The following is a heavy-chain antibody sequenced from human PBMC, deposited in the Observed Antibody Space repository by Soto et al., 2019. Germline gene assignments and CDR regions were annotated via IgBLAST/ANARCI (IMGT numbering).Heavy chain of an antibody. V-gene: IGHV1-69*06. CDR1: GGTFSSYA. D-gene: IGHD2-15*01. Sequence: QVPLVQSGAEVKKPGSSVKVSCKASGGTFSSYAISWVRQAPGQGLEWMGGIIPIFGTANYAQKFQGRVTITADKSTSTAYMELSSLRSEDTAVYYCARDPGGGRERDYYYGMDVWGQGTTVTVSS. J-gene: IGHJ6*02. CDR3: ARDPGGGRERDYYYGMDV. CDR2: IIPIFGTA.